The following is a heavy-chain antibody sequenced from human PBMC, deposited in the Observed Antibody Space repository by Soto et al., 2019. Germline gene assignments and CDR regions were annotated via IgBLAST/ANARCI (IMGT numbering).Heavy chain of an antibody. V-gene: IGHV3-48*01. CDR1: GFTFSSYN. D-gene: IGHD3-10*01. CDR3: ARGGVYFDY. J-gene: IGHJ4*02. Sequence: EVQLVDSGGGLVQPGGSLRLSCAASGFTFSSYNMNWVRQAPGKGLEWVSYISSTSSIIYYADSVKGRFTISRDNAKNSLYLQMNSLRAEDTAVYYCARGGVYFDYWGQGTLVTVSS. CDR2: ISSTSSII.